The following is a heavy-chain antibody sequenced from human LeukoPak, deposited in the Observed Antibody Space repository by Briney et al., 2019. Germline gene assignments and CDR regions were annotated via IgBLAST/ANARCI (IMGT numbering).Heavy chain of an antibody. CDR2: IYTSGST. Sequence: PSETLSLTCTVSGGSISSYYWSWIRQPAGKGLEWIGRIYTSGSTNYNPSLKSRVTMSVDTSKNQFSLKLSSVTAADTAVYYCARTRRNYYDSSGYYYADAFDIWGQGTMVNVSS. V-gene: IGHV4-4*07. J-gene: IGHJ3*02. D-gene: IGHD3-22*01. CDR1: GGSISSYY. CDR3: ARTRRNYYDSSGYYYADAFDI.